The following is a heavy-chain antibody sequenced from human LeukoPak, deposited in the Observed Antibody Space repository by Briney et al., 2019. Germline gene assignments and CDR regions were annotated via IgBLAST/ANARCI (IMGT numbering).Heavy chain of an antibody. CDR3: ATSRTLDH. D-gene: IGHD3/OR15-3a*01. Sequence: GGSLRLSCAASGFTFSSYWVNWVRQAPGTGLEWVANIKEDGSEKYYVDSVKGRFTISRDNAKISLYLQMNSLRADDTAVYYCATSRTLDHWGQGTLVTVSS. J-gene: IGHJ4*02. CDR2: IKEDGSEK. CDR1: GFTFSSYW. V-gene: IGHV3-7*01.